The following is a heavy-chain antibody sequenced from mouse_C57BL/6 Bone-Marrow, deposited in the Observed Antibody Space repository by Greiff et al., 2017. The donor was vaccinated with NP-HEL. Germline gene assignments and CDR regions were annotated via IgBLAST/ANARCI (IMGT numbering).Heavy chain of an antibody. V-gene: IGHV1-74*01. CDR3: AIPIYYDYDWYFDV. D-gene: IGHD2-4*01. J-gene: IGHJ1*03. CDR1: GYTFTSYW. CDR2: IHPSDSET. Sequence: VQLQQSGAELVKPGASVKVSCKASGYTFTSYWMHWVKQRPGQGLEWIGRIHPSDSETNYNQKFKGKATLTVDKSSSTAYMQLSSLTSEDSAVYYCAIPIYYDYDWYFDVWGTGTTVTVSS.